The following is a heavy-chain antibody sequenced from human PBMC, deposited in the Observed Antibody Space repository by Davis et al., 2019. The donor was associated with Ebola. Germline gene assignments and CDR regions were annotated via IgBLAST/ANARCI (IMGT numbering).Heavy chain of an antibody. J-gene: IGHJ4*02. CDR3: ARRTPPDY. CDR2: IKQDGSEK. Sequence: GESLKISCAASGFTFSSYWMSWVRQAPGKGLEWVANIKQDGSEKYYVDSVKGRFTISRDNSKNTLYLQMNGLRAEDTAVYYCARRTPPDYWGQGTRVTVSS. V-gene: IGHV3-7*01. CDR1: GFTFSSYW.